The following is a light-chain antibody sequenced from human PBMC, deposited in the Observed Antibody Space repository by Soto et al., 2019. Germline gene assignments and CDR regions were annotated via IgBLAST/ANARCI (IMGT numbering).Light chain of an antibody. CDR3: QQRYNWVS. V-gene: IGKV3-11*01. J-gene: IGKJ4*01. Sequence: EIVLTQSPVTLYLSPGEGASLSCRASQSVSTSLAWYQQKPGQAPRLLIYDASNRATGIPARFSGSGSGTDFTLIISRLEPEDFAVYCCQQRYNWVSFGGGTKVEIK. CDR1: QSVSTS. CDR2: DAS.